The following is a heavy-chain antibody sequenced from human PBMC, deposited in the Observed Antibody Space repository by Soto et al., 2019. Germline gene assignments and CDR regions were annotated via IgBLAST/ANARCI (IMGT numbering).Heavy chain of an antibody. V-gene: IGHV5-51*01. J-gene: IGHJ5*02. D-gene: IGHD1-20*01. CDR1: VYTFSSHY. CDR2: IYPGDSDT. CDR3: QRQYNGKEGVWFEP. Sequence: PGESLQISCQGSVYTFSSHYIAWVRQMPGKGLEWMGIIYPGDSDTKYSPSFQGQVTISADKSISTAYLQWSSLQASDTAMYYCQRQYNGKEGVWFEPWRQGKLVTGSS.